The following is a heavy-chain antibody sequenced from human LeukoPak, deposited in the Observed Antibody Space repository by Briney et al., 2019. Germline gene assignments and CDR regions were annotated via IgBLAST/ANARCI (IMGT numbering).Heavy chain of an antibody. CDR3: ARDQFFPTEDAFDI. J-gene: IGHJ3*02. V-gene: IGHV6-1*01. Sequence: SQTLSLTCAISGGSVSSNSAAWNWIRLSPSRGLEWLGRTYYRSKWYNDYAVSVKSRITINPDTSKSQFSLQLNSVTPEDTAVYYCARDQFFPTEDAFDIWGQGTMVTVSS. D-gene: IGHD3-3*01. CDR2: TYYRSKWYN. CDR1: GGSVSSNSAA.